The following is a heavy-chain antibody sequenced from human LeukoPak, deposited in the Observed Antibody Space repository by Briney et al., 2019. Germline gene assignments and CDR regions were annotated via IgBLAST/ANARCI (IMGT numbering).Heavy chain of an antibody. CDR2: INPGGGTK. V-gene: IGHV3-7*03. D-gene: IGHD3-10*01. CDR1: GLTFSSYW. CDR3: AKKPDYYGSGSYSGFDY. Sequence: PGGSLRLSCEASGLTFSSYWMSWVRQAPGKGLEWVANINPGGGTKNYVASVKGRFTVSRDNAANSLYLQMDSLRAEDTTVYYCAKKPDYYGSGSYSGFDYWGQGTLVTVSS. J-gene: IGHJ4*02.